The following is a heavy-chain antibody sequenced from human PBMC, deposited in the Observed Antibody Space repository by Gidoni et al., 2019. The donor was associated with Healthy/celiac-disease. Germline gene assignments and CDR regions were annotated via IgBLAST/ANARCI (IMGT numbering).Heavy chain of an antibody. V-gene: IGHV3-23*01. CDR3: AKSQTYYYGSGSSAPLDY. CDR2: ISGSGGST. J-gene: IGHJ4*02. D-gene: IGHD3-10*01. Sequence: EVQLLESGGGLVQPGGYLRLSCAASGFTFSSYAMSWVRQAPGKGLEWVSAISGSGGSTYYADSVKGRFTISRDNSKNTLYLQMNSLRAEDTAVYYCAKSQTYYYGSGSSAPLDYWGQGTLVTVSS. CDR1: GFTFSSYA.